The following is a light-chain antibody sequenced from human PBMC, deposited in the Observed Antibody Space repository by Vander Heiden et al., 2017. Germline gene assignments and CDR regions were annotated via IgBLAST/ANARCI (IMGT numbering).Light chain of an antibody. J-gene: IGKJ1*01. V-gene: IGKV4-1*01. CDR3: QQYDNTPVT. Sequence: DIVMTQSPDSLALSLGDRATINFYSSQVLLSSSNNKNYLAWYQQKPGHPPRLLIYWASTRESGVPDRFSGSGSGTDFTLTISSLQAEDVAVYYCQQYDNTPVTFGQGTKVEIK. CDR1: QVLLSSSNNKNY. CDR2: WAS.